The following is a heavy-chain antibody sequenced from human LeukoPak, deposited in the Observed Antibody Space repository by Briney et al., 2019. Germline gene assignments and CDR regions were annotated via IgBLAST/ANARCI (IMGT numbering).Heavy chain of an antibody. CDR1: GGPISSYY. J-gene: IGHJ3*02. Sequence: SETLSLTCTVSGGPISSYYWSWIRQPPGKGLEWIGYIYYSGSTNYNPSLKSRVTISVDTSKNQFSLKLSSVTAADTAVYYCARVDEQWLVSRTYAFDIWGQGTMVTVSS. V-gene: IGHV4-59*01. D-gene: IGHD6-19*01. CDR2: IYYSGST. CDR3: ARVDEQWLVSRTYAFDI.